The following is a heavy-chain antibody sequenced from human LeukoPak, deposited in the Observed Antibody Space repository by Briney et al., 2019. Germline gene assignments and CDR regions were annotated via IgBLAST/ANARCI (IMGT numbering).Heavy chain of an antibody. CDR1: GYSFTSYW. CDR3: ARHLEYAFDI. D-gene: IGHD2/OR15-2a*01. Sequence: GESLKISCQGSGYSFTSYWIGWVGQLPGKGLEWMGIIYPGDSDTRYSPSFQGQVTISADKSISTAYLQWSSLKASDTAMYYCARHLEYAFDIWGQGTMVTVSS. CDR2: IYPGDSDT. V-gene: IGHV5-51*01. J-gene: IGHJ3*02.